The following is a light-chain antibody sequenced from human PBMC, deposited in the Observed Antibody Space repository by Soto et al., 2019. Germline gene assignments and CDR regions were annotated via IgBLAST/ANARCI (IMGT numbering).Light chain of an antibody. V-gene: IGLV2-14*01. Sequence: QSALTQPASVSGSPVQSITISFTGTSSDVGGYNYVSWYQQHPGKAPKLMIYDVSNRPSGVSNRFSGSKSGNTSSLTISGLQAEDEADYYCSSYTSSSTYVFGTGTKVTVL. CDR2: DVS. J-gene: IGLJ1*01. CDR3: SSYTSSSTYV. CDR1: SSDVGGYNY.